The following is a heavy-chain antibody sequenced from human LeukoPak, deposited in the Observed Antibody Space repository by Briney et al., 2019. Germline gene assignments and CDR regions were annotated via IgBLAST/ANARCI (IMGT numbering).Heavy chain of an antibody. V-gene: IGHV4-4*07. CDR2: IYSSGST. J-gene: IGHJ4*02. CDR1: GGSISSYY. Sequence: PSETLSLTCTVSGGSISSYYWSWIRQPAGKGLEWIGRIYSSGSTNYNPPPKSRVTMSVDRSKNQFSLKLSSVTAADTAVYYCAGGNWNTDYWGQGTLVTVSS. CDR3: AGGNWNTDY. D-gene: IGHD1-1*01.